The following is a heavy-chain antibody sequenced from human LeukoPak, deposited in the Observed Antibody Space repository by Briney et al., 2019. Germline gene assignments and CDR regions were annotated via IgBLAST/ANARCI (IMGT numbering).Heavy chain of an antibody. V-gene: IGHV1-18*01. CDR1: GYTFPSYG. J-gene: IGHJ5*02. Sequence: ASVKVSRKASGYTFPSYGISWVPQAPGQGLEGMGWISAYNGNTNYAQKLQGRVTTTTDTSTSTAYMELRSLRSDDTAVYYCGRVDIVVVPAAIATGWFDPWGQGTIVTVSS. D-gene: IGHD2-2*02. CDR3: GRVDIVVVPAAIATGWFDP. CDR2: ISAYNGNT.